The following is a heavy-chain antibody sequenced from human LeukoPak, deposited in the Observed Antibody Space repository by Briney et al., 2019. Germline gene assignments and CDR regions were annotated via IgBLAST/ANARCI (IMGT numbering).Heavy chain of an antibody. D-gene: IGHD3-22*01. CDR3: ARDRRPNYYDSSGYYFGEIDY. CDR1: GYTFTSYG. Sequence: GASVTVSCKASGYTFTSYGISWVRQAPGQGLEWMGIINPSGGSTSYAQKFQGRVTMTRDTSTSTVYMELSSLRSEDTAVYYCARDRRPNYYDSSGYYFGEIDYWGQGTLVTVSS. CDR2: INPSGGST. V-gene: IGHV1-46*01. J-gene: IGHJ4*02.